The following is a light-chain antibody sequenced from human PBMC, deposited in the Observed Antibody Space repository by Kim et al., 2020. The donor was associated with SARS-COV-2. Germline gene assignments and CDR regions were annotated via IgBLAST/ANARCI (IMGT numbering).Light chain of an antibody. CDR3: QKYNGAPWT. Sequence: DIQMTQSPCSLSASVGDRVTITCRASQDISNYLAWYQHKPGKVPKLLIYAASVLQSGVPSRFSGSASGTDFTLTINSLQPEDVATYHCQKYNGAPWTFGQGTKVDIK. J-gene: IGKJ1*01. V-gene: IGKV1-27*01. CDR2: AAS. CDR1: QDISNY.